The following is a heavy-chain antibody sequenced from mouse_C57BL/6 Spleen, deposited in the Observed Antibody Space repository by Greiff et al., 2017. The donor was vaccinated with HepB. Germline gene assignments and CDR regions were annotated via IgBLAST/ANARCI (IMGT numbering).Heavy chain of an antibody. CDR3: ARGPLTGYFDY. Sequence: EVQRVESGPGMVKPSQSLSLTCTVTGYSITSGYDWHWIRHFPGNKLEWMGYISYSGSTNYNPSLKSRISITHDTSKNHFFLKLNSVTTEDTATYYCARGPLTGYFDYWGQGTTLTVSS. J-gene: IGHJ2*01. CDR1: GYSITSGYD. V-gene: IGHV3-1*01. D-gene: IGHD4-1*01. CDR2: ISYSGST.